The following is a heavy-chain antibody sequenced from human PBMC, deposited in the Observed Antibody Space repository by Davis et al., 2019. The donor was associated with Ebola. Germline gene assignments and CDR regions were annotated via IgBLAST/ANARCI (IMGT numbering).Heavy chain of an antibody. CDR1: GGSSSGYY. CDR2: INHSGST. J-gene: IGHJ6*02. D-gene: IGHD1/OR15-1a*01. CDR3: ARGSPTGTGYYYYGMDV. V-gene: IGHV4-34*01. Sequence: SQTLSPTCPLYGGSSSGYYWSWIRQLPGKGLEWIGEINHSGSTNYNPSPKSRVTISVDTSKNQFSLKLSAVTAADTPVYYCARGSPTGTGYYYYGMDVWGQGTTVTVSS.